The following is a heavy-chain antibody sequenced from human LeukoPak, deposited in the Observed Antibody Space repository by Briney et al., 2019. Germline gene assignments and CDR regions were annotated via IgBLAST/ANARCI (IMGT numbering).Heavy chain of an antibody. J-gene: IGHJ4*02. V-gene: IGHV1-8*03. Sequence: ASVKVSCKASGYTFTSYDINWVRQATGQGLEWMGWMNPNSGNTGYAQKFQGRVTITRNTSISTAYMELSSLRSEDTAVYYCAGSDVGADGFDYWGQGTLVTVSS. CDR2: MNPNSGNT. CDR1: GYTFTSYD. D-gene: IGHD1-26*01. CDR3: AGSDVGADGFDY.